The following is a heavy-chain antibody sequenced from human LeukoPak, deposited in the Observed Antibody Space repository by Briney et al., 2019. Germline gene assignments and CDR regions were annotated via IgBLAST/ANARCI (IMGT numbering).Heavy chain of an antibody. D-gene: IGHD5-18*01. J-gene: IGHJ4*02. CDR3: ARAGDSYGFPLVDY. CDR1: GGSISSGGYY. V-gene: IGHV4-31*03. Sequence: NPSQTLSLTCTVSGGSISSGGYYWSWIRQHPGKGLEWIGYIYYSGSTYYNPSLKSRVTISVDTSKNQFSLKLSSVTAADTAVYYCARAGDSYGFPLVDYWGQGTLVTVSS. CDR2: IYYSGST.